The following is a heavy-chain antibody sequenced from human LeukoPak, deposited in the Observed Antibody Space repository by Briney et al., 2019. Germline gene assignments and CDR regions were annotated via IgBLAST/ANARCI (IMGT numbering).Heavy chain of an antibody. J-gene: IGHJ4*02. CDR2: IKQDGSEK. CDR3: ARDREGSGSYYDY. Sequence: GGSLRLSCAASGFIFNTYWMSWFRQAPGKGLEWVAYIKQDGSEKNYVDSVKGRFTISRDNAKNSLYLQMNSLRVDDTAVYYCARDREGSGSYYDYWGQGTLVTVSS. CDR1: GFIFNTYW. V-gene: IGHV3-7*01. D-gene: IGHD3-10*01.